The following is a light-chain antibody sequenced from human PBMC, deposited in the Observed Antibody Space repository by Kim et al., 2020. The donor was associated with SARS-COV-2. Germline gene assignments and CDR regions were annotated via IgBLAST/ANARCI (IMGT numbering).Light chain of an antibody. V-gene: IGLV7-46*01. CDR3: LLSYSDGRRV. Sequence: GGTVPPSWASRYGYVTDGHWPYWFQQQAGPAPRTLIYDTSKRHSWTPARFSGSHRGGKAALTLSGAQPEDEAEYYCLLSYSDGRRVFGGGTQLTVL. CDR1: YGYVTDGHW. J-gene: IGLJ2*01. CDR2: DTS.